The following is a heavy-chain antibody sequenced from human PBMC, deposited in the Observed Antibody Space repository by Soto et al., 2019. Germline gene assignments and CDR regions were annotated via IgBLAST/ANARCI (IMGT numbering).Heavy chain of an antibody. V-gene: IGHV3-53*01. Sequence: GGSLRLSCEASGFTVSDNYMTWVRQAPGKGLEWVSLIYSDVYSAGTTYYADSVKGRFTMFRDNSKNTLYLQMDSLRAEDTAVYFCARGLVGVINSNADYYGLDVWDRGTTVTVSS. D-gene: IGHD2-8*02. CDR1: GFTVSDNY. J-gene: IGHJ6*02. CDR2: IYSDVYSAGTT. CDR3: ARGLVGVINSNADYYGLDV.